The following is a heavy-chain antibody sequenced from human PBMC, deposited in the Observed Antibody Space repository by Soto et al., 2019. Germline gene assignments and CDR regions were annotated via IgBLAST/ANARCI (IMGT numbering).Heavy chain of an antibody. J-gene: IGHJ4*02. D-gene: IGHD3-16*01. CDR1: GFTVSNAW. CDR3: ASSEETYIWGSSAIDY. Sequence: GGSLRLSCAASGFTVSNAWMNWVRQAPGKGLEWVSSISSSSSYIYYADSVKGRFTISRDNAKNSLYLQMNSLRAEDTAVYYCASSEETYIWGSSAIDYWGQGTLVTVSS. CDR2: ISSSSSYI. V-gene: IGHV3-21*01.